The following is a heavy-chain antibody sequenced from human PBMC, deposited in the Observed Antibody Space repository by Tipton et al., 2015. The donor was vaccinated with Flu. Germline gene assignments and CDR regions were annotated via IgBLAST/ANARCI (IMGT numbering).Heavy chain of an antibody. J-gene: IGHJ4*02. CDR3: ASSYYGGNFFLDY. D-gene: IGHD4-23*01. Sequence: TLSLTCAVYGGSFSGYYWSWIRQPPGKGLEWIGEINHSGSTNYNPSLKSRVTISVDTSKNQFSLKLSSVTAADTAVYYCASSYYGGNFFLDYWGQGTLVTVSS. V-gene: IGHV4-34*01. CDR2: INHSGST. CDR1: GGSFSGYY.